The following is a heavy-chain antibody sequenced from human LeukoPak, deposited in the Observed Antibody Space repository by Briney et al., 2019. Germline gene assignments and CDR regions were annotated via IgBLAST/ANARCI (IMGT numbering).Heavy chain of an antibody. J-gene: IGHJ6*02. CDR2: ISSSGSTI. CDR3: ARDLGYSYVSYYGMDV. CDR1: GFTFSDYY. D-gene: IGHD5-18*01. V-gene: IGHV3-11*01. Sequence: GGSLRLSCAASGFTFSDYYMSWIHQAPGKGLEWVSYISSSGSTIYYADSVKGRFTISRDNAKNSLYLQMNSLRAEDTAVYYCARDLGYSYVSYYGMDVWGQGTTVTVSS.